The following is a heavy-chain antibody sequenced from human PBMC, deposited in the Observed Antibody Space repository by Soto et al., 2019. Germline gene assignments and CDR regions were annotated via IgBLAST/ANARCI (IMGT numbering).Heavy chain of an antibody. CDR2: IKEDGSEK. CDR1: GFTFSISSYW. Sequence: QPGGSLRLSCAASGFTFSISSYWMTWVRQAPGKGLEWVANIKEDGSEKYYVDSVKGRFTISRDNAKNSLYLQMNSLRAEDTAVYYCAREDIRGYTSYYFDYWGQGTLVTVSS. CDR3: AREDIRGYTSYYFDY. J-gene: IGHJ4*02. D-gene: IGHD5-12*01. V-gene: IGHV3-7*03.